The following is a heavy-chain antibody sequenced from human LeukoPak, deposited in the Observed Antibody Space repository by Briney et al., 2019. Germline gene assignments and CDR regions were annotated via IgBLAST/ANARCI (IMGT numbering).Heavy chain of an antibody. V-gene: IGHV3-21*01. D-gene: IGHD6-19*01. Sequence: GGSLTLSCAASGFTFSSYSMNWVRHAPGQGLEWVSSISSSSSYIYYADSVKGRFTSSRDNAKNSLYLQMNSLRAEDTAVYYCARDHSSGWYGYWGQGTLVTVSS. CDR1: GFTFSSYS. J-gene: IGHJ4*02. CDR3: ARDHSSGWYGY. CDR2: ISSSSSYI.